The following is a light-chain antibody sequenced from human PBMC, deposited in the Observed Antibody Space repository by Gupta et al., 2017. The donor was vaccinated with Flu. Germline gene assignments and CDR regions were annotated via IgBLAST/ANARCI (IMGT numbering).Light chain of an antibody. CDR2: DVS. CDR3: CSYAGSYV. J-gene: IGLJ1*01. Sequence: GQSVTISCTGTSSDVGGYNYVSWYQQHPGKAPKLMIYDVSKRPSGVPDRFSGSKSGNTASLTISGLQAEDEADYYCCSYAGSYVFGTGTKVTVL. V-gene: IGLV2-11*01. CDR1: SSDVGGYNY.